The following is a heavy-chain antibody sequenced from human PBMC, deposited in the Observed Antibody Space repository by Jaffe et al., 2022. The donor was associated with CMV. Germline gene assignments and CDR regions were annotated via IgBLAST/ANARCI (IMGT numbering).Heavy chain of an antibody. J-gene: IGHJ4*02. V-gene: IGHV1-2*02. CDR2: INPNSGGT. Sequence: QVQLVQSGAEVKKPGASVKVSCKASGYTFTGYYMHWVRQAPGQGLEWMGWINPNSGGTNYAQKFQGRVTMTRDTSISTAYMELSRLRSDDTAVYYCAREDGGLLRGIVVERAYDYWGQGTLVTVSS. D-gene: IGHD6-19*01. CDR1: GYTFTGYY. CDR3: AREDGGLLRGIVVERAYDY.